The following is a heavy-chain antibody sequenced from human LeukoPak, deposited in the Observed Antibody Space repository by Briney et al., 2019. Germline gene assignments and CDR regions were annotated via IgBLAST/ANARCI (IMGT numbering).Heavy chain of an antibody. CDR2: IHHRGTT. Sequence: PSETLSLTCTVSGGSIRTITYYWGWVRQPPGKGLEWIGEIHHRGTTYYLPSLKSRVTMSVDTSKNHFSLELSSVSAADTAVYYCASVTYNRYQHFDNWGQGILVIVSS. J-gene: IGHJ4*02. V-gene: IGHV4-39*07. CDR3: ASVTYNRYQHFDN. D-gene: IGHD2-2*01. CDR1: GGSIRTITYY.